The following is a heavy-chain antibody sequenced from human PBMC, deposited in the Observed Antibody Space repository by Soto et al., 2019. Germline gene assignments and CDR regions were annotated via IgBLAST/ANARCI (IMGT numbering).Heavy chain of an antibody. CDR3: TRDASRDSSARGWFDP. J-gene: IGHJ5*02. Sequence: GGSLRLSCAASGFTFRSFIMNWVRQAPGKGLEWVSTISSNSAYIYYTDALRGRFTISRDNAKNSLHLQMNSLRAEDTAVYYCTRDASRDSSARGWFDPWGPGTLVTVSS. D-gene: IGHD6-13*01. CDR2: ISSNSAYI. CDR1: GFTFRSFI. V-gene: IGHV3-21*01.